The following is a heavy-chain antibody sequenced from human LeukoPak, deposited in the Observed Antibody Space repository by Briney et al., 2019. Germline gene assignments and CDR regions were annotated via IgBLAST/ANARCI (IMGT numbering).Heavy chain of an antibody. CDR1: GFTVDSNY. Sequence: GGSLRLSCAASGFTVDSNYLSWVRQAPGKGLEWVSTIYTGVNTYYAASVKGRFTISRDFSKNTVFLHMNSLRAEDTAMYYCARGDDSGYYDYFDYWGQGALVTVSS. CDR3: ARGDDSGYYDYFDY. J-gene: IGHJ4*02. D-gene: IGHD3-22*01. CDR2: IYTGVNT. V-gene: IGHV3-53*01.